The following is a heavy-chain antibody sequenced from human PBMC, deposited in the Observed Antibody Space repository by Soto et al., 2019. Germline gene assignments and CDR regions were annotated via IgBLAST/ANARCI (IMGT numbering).Heavy chain of an antibody. CDR3: ARDHPCSSTSCYDYYYYGMDV. D-gene: IGHD2-2*01. J-gene: IGHJ6*02. CDR1: GGTFSSYA. Sequence: SVKVSCKASGGTFSSYAISRVRQAPGQGLEWMGGIIPIFGTANYAQKFQGRVTITADESTSTAYMELSSLRSEDTAVYYCARDHPCSSTSCYDYYYYGMDVWGQGTTVTVSS. CDR2: IIPIFGTA. V-gene: IGHV1-69*13.